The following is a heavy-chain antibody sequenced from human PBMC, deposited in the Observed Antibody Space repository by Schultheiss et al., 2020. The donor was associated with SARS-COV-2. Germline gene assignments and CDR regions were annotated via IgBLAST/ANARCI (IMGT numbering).Heavy chain of an antibody. V-gene: IGHV3-9*01. Sequence: GGSLRLSCAASGFTFDDYAMHWVRQAPGKGLEWVSGISWNSGSIGYADSVKGRFTISRDNAKNSLYLQMNSLRAEDTALYYCAKGLEGIQHIPIWGQGTIVTVSS. CDR3: AKGLEGIQHIPI. CDR2: ISWNSGSI. J-gene: IGHJ3*02. D-gene: IGHD5-18*01. CDR1: GFTFDDYA.